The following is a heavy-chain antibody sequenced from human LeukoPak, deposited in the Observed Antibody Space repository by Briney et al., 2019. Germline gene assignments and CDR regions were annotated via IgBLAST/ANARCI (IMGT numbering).Heavy chain of an antibody. CDR2: ISGNGDDA. Sequence: GGSLRLSCAASGFWFTNYGINWVRQAPGKGLEWVSVISGNGDDAFYADSVKGRFRISRDNSKDTVYLQMNSLRADDTAVYYCAKRDWPYYFDYWGQGTLVAVSS. D-gene: IGHD3/OR15-3a*01. CDR1: GFWFTNYG. V-gene: IGHV3-23*01. CDR3: AKRDWPYYFDY. J-gene: IGHJ4*02.